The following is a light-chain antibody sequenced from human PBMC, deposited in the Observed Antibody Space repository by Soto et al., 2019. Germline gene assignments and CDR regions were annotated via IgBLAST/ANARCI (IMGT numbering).Light chain of an antibody. J-gene: IGKJ4*01. CDR2: GAS. V-gene: IGKV3D-15*01. CDR1: QSVSSN. Sequence: EIVMTQSPATLSVSPGERSTLSCRASQSVSSNLAWFQQKPGQAPRLLIYGASTRDTGIPARFSGSGSGTDFTLTIDSLQSDDFAVYLCQQYRNWPLTFGGGTKVDIK. CDR3: QQYRNWPLT.